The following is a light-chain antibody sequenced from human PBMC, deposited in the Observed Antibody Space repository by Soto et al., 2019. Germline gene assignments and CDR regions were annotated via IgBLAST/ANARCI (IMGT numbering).Light chain of an antibody. J-gene: IGKJ1*01. V-gene: IGKV3-20*01. Sequence: ESVLTQSPGTLSLSPGERATLSCRASQSVSSNYLAWYQQKPGQAPRLLIYGASTRATGIPDRFSGSGSGTDFTLTISRLEPEEYAVYYCQQYGSIPTWTFGQGTKVDI. CDR1: QSVSSNY. CDR2: GAS. CDR3: QQYGSIPTWT.